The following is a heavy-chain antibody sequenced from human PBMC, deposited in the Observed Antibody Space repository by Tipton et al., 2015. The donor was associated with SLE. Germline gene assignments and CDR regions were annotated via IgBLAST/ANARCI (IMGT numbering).Heavy chain of an antibody. CDR2: ISYDGSNK. Sequence: SLRLSCAASGFTFSSYAMHWVRQAPGKGLEWVAVISYDGSNKYYADSVKGRFTISRDNSKNTLYLQMSSLRAEDTAVYYCVKDATKYSGSRMSLAWFDPWGQGTLVTVSS. CDR3: VKDATKYSGSRMSLAWFDP. V-gene: IGHV3-30*14. CDR1: GFTFSSYA. J-gene: IGHJ5*02. D-gene: IGHD1-26*01.